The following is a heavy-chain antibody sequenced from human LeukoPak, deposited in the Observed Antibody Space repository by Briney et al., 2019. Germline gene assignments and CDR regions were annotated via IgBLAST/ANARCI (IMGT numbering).Heavy chain of an antibody. CDR1: GVSISSSNSY. CDR2: IYYSGNT. Sequence: PSETLSLTCTVSGVSISSSNSYWGWIRQPPGKGMEWIGSIYYSGNTYYNASPKSQVSISIDTSKNQFSLKVTSVTAADTAVYYCARQTGSGLFILPGGQGTLVTVSS. V-gene: IGHV4-39*01. CDR3: ARQTGSGLFILP. J-gene: IGHJ4*02. D-gene: IGHD3/OR15-3a*01.